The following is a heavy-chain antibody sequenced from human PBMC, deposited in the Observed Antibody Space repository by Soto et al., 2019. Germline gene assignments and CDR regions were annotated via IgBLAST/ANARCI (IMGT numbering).Heavy chain of an antibody. CDR3: ARSRIKGCSSTSCYGPHYGMDV. D-gene: IGHD2-2*01. CDR1: GFSLSTSGMR. J-gene: IGHJ6*02. CDR2: IDWDDDK. V-gene: IGHV2-70*04. Sequence: SGPTLVNPTQTLTLTCTFSGFSLSTSGMRVSWIRQPPGKALEWLARIDWDDDKFYSTSLKTRVTISKDTSKNQAVLTMTNMDPVDTATYYCARSRIKGCSSTSCYGPHYGMDVWGQGTTVTVPS.